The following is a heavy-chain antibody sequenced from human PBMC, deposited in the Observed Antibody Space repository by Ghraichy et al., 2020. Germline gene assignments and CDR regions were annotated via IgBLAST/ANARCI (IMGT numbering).Heavy chain of an antibody. J-gene: IGHJ4*02. CDR3: ARVEGSGYDLVY. D-gene: IGHD5-12*01. Sequence: LSLTCAASGFTFSSYTMIWVRQPPGKGLEWVSGIIGSGGSTYYADSVRGRFTVSRDNSKNTLYLQMNGLRAEDTAVYYCARVEGSGYDLVYWGQGTLVNVSS. CDR1: GFTFSSYT. V-gene: IGHV3-23*01. CDR2: IIGSGGST.